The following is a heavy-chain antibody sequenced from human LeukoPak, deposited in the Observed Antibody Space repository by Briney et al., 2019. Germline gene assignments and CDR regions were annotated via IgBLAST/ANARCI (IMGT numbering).Heavy chain of an antibody. CDR1: GDSVSSNSAA. J-gene: IGHJ6*03. Sequence: SQTLSPTCAISGDSVSSNSAAWNWIRQSPSRGLEWLGRTYYRSKWYIGYAVSVQSRMTINPDTSKNQFSLHLNSVTPEDTAVYYCARDSYYYMDVCGNGTTVTVSS. CDR2: TYYRSKWYI. V-gene: IGHV6-1*01. CDR3: ARDSYYYMDV.